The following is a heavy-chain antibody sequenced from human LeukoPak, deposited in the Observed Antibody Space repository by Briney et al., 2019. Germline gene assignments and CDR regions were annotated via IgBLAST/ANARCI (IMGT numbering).Heavy chain of an antibody. CDR3: ARWNLRYFDWLLFADH. V-gene: IGHV1-18*01. D-gene: IGHD3-9*01. CDR1: CYTFTSYG. CDR2: ISAYNGNT. Sequence: VKVSCKASCYTFTSYGISWVRQAPGQGLEWMGWISAYNGNTNYAQKLQGRVTMTTDTSTSTAYMELRSLRSDDTAVYYCARWNLRYFDWLLFADHWGQGTLVTVSS. J-gene: IGHJ4*02.